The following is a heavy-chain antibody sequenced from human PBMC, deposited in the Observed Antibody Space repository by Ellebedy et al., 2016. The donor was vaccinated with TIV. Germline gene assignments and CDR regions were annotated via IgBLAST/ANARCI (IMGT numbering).Heavy chain of an antibody. CDR1: GGSISSYY. Sequence: SETLSLTXTVSGGSISSYYWSWIRQPAGKGLEWIGRIYTSGSTNYNPSLKSRVTMSVDTSKNQFSLKLSSVTAADTAVYYCAREGDGDEMATISLPDYWGQGTLVTVSS. CDR2: IYTSGST. V-gene: IGHV4-4*07. CDR3: AREGDGDEMATISLPDY. J-gene: IGHJ4*02. D-gene: IGHD5-24*01.